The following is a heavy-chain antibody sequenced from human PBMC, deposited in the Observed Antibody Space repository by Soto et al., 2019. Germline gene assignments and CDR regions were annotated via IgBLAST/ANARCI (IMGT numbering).Heavy chain of an antibody. V-gene: IGHV1-69*01. CDR3: AKEGALMVATWYYFDY. J-gene: IGHJ4*02. CDR1: GGTFSSYA. D-gene: IGHD5-12*01. CDR2: IIPIFGTA. Sequence: QVQLVQSGAEVKKPGSSVKVSCKASGGTFSSYAISWVRQAPGQGLEWMGGIIPIFGTANYAQKFQGRVTITADESTSTAYMELSSLRSEDTAVYYCAKEGALMVATWYYFDYWGQGTLVTVSS.